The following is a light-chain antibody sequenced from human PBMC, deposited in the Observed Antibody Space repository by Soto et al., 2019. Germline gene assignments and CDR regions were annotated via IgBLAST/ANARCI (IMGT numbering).Light chain of an antibody. V-gene: IGKV1-12*01. CDR1: QGIGVR. CDR2: SAS. CDR3: LHVNSFPRT. J-gene: IGKJ1*01. Sequence: IQMTQSPSSLSASIGDRVTITCRASQGIGVRLAWFQQKPGKAPQYLIQSASTLASGVPSRFSGSGSGTDFILTINNLQPEDVATYYCLHVNSFPRTFGQGTKVDIK.